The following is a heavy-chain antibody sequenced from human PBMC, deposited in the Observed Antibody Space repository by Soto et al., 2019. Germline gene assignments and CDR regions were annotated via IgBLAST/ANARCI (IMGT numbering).Heavy chain of an antibody. CDR2: IYNAGTT. CDR3: ARDAFDI. J-gene: IGHJ3*02. Sequence: SETLSLTCTVSGGSISSFWSWIRQPPGKGLEWIGYIYNAGTTKYNPSLNSRVTISVDTSKNQVSLKLTSVSAADTAVYYCARDAFDIWGQGTMVTVSS. V-gene: IGHV4-4*08. CDR1: GGSISSF.